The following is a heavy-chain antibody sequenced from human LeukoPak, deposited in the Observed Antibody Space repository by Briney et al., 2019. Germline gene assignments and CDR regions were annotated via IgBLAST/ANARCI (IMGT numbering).Heavy chain of an antibody. Sequence: GGSLRLSCAASGFTFSSYAMSWVRQAPGKGLEWVSAISGSGGSTYYADSVKGRFTISRDNSKNTLYLQMNSLRAEDTAVYYCAKAITEKRGYSSVRDYWGQGTLVTVSS. CDR1: GFTFSSYA. CDR2: ISGSGGST. J-gene: IGHJ4*02. D-gene: IGHD5-18*01. V-gene: IGHV3-23*01. CDR3: AKAITEKRGYSSVRDY.